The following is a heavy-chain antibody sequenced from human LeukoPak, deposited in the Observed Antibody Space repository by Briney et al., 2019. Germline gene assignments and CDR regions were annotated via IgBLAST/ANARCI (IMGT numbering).Heavy chain of an antibody. CDR1: GFTFSSYS. CDR2: ISSSSSTI. V-gene: IGHV3-48*01. J-gene: IGHJ4*02. Sequence: GGSLRLSCTASGFTFSSYSMIWVRQAPGKGLEWVSYISSSSSTIYYADSVKGRFTISRDNAKNSLYLQMNSLRAEDTAVYYCARDRHRYSYDTGGYPPYWGQGTLVTVSS. CDR3: ARDRHRYSYDTGGYPPY. D-gene: IGHD3-22*01.